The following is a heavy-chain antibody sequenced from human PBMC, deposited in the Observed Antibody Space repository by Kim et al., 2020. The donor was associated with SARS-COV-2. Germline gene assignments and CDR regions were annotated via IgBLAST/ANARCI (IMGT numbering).Heavy chain of an antibody. CDR2: INPSGGST. J-gene: IGHJ3*02. D-gene: IGHD6-19*01. V-gene: IGHV1-46*01. Sequence: ASVKVSCKASGYTFTSYYMHWVRQAPGQGLEWMGIINPSGGSTSYAQKFQGRVTMTRDTSTSTVYMELSSLRSEDTAVYYCARETYSSGRFDAFDIWGQGTMVTVSS. CDR3: ARETYSSGRFDAFDI. CDR1: GYTFTSYY.